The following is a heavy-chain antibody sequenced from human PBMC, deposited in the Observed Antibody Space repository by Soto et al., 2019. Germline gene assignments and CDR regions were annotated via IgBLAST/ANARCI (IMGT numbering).Heavy chain of an antibody. V-gene: IGHV3-48*02. D-gene: IGHD6-13*01. J-gene: IGHJ4*02. CDR3: ARGGAGRPDY. CDR2: ISSGKVTT. Sequence: EVQLVNSGGGLVQPGGSLRLSCAASGFTFSSYGMNWVRQAPGKGLEWVSYISSGKVTTNYADSVKGRFTISRDNAKSSLYLQLNSLRDDDTAVYYFARGGAGRPDYWGQGTLVIVSS. CDR1: GFTFSSYG.